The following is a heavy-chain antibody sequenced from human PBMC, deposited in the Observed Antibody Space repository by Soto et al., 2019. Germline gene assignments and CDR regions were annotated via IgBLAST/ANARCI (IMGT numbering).Heavy chain of an antibody. CDR2: INHSGST. J-gene: IGHJ4*02. Sequence: ETLSLTCAVYGGSFSGYYWSWIRQPPGKGLEWIGEINHSGSTNYNPSLKSRVTISVDTSKNQFSLKLSSVTAADTAVYYCARGLVVVPAAIANLGYYFDYWGQGTLVTAPQ. V-gene: IGHV4-34*01. D-gene: IGHD2-2*02. CDR3: ARGLVVVPAAIANLGYYFDY. CDR1: GGSFSGYY.